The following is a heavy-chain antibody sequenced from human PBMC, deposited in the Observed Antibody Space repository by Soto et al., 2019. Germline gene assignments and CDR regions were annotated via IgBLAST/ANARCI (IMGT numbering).Heavy chain of an antibody. CDR3: ATRVIDYFSEYFQH. CDR2: FDPEDGET. Sequence: ASVKVSCKVSGYTLTELSMHWVRQAPGKGLEWMGGFDPEDGETIYAQKIQGRVTMTEDTSTDTAYMELSSLRSEDTVVYFCATRVIDYFSEYFQHWGQGTLVTVSS. V-gene: IGHV1-24*01. CDR1: GYTLTELS. D-gene: IGHD2-21*01. J-gene: IGHJ1*01.